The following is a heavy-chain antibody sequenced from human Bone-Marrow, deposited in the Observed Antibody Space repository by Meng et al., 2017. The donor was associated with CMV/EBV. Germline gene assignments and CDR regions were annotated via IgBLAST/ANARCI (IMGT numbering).Heavy chain of an antibody. CDR3: ASYYRNYYYYGMDV. CDR1: GFTFSSYW. D-gene: IGHD1-26*01. Sequence: GGSLRLSCAASGFTFSSYWMSWVRQAPGKGLEWVANIKQDGSEKYYVDSVKGRFTISRDNAKNSLYLQMNSLRAEDTAVYYCASYYRNYYYYGMDVWGQGTTVPVSS. CDR2: IKQDGSEK. V-gene: IGHV3-7*01. J-gene: IGHJ6*02.